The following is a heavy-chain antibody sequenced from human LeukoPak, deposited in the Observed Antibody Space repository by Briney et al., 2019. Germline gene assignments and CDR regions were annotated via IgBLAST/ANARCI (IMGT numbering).Heavy chain of an antibody. D-gene: IGHD2-15*01. CDR1: GGSIGSGDYY. CDR2: IYYSGST. J-gene: IGHJ4*02. Sequence: PSETLSLTCTVSGGSIGSGDYYWSWIRQPPGKGLEWIGYIYYSGSTYYNPSLKSRVTISVDTSKNQFSLKVSSVTAAATAGYYCARAYCSGGSCYGYYFGYWGQGTLVTVSS. CDR3: ARAYCSGGSCYGYYFGY. V-gene: IGHV4-30-4*01.